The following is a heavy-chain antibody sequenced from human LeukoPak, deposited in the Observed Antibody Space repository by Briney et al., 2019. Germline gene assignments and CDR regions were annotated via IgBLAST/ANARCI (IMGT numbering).Heavy chain of an antibody. J-gene: IGHJ4*02. Sequence: GSLRLSCAASGFTFSSYGMHWVRQAPGKGLEWVAVISYDGSNKYYADSVKGRFTISRDNSKNTLYLQMNSLRAEDTAVYYCAKQGGYYDSSGYEDYWGQGTWSPSPQ. D-gene: IGHD3-22*01. CDR1: GFTFSSYG. V-gene: IGHV3-30*18. CDR2: ISYDGSNK. CDR3: AKQGGYYDSSGYEDY.